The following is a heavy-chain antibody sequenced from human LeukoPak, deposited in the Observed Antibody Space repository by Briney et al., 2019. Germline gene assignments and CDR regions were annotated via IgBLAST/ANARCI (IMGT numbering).Heavy chain of an antibody. Sequence: PGGSVTLSRAACVFTFNSYWLDRVPQAPGKGLVWVSHIHSDWSNKLYADSEKGRFTISRDTDKHKLDLQMHSQRAEDTSVYYCARRSAAKDGFDIWGQGTKVSVCS. CDR1: VFTFNSYW. D-gene: IGHD6-25*01. V-gene: IGHV3-74*01. CDR3: ARRSAAKDGFDI. CDR2: IHSDWSNK. J-gene: IGHJ3*02.